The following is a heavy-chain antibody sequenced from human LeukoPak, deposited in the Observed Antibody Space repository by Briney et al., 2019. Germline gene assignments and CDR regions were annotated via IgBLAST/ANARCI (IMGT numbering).Heavy chain of an antibody. CDR3: ARDMGGYYYDILTGYSWDY. D-gene: IGHD3-9*01. Sequence: GGSLTLSCAASGFTFSSYEMNWLRQAPGKGLEWVSYISSSGSAIHYADSVKGRFTISRDNAKNSLYLQMNSLRAEDTAVYYCARDMGGYYYDILTGYSWDYWGQGTLVTVSS. CDR1: GFTFSSYE. V-gene: IGHV3-48*03. CDR2: ISSSGSAI. J-gene: IGHJ4*02.